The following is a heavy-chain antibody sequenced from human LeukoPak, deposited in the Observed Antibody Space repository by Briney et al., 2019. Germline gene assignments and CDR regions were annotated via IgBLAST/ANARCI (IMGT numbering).Heavy chain of an antibody. CDR2: ISDIGSI. V-gene: IGHV4-59*08. D-gene: IGHD6-19*01. CDR3: ARLGGSGWSRARKHLNL. J-gene: IGHJ4*02. Sequence: SETLSLTCTVSGGSISSYYWSWIRQPPGKGLEWIAYISDIGSINYNPSLKSRVTISLDTSKNQFSLKLSSVTAADTAVYYCARLGGSGWSRARKHLNLWGQGTLVTVSS. CDR1: GGSISSYY.